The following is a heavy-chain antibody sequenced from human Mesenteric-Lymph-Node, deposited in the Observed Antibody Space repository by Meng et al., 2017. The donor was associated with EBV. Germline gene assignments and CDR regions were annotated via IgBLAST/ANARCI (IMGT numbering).Heavy chain of an antibody. V-gene: IGHV1-18*01. J-gene: IGHJ4*02. Sequence: QGRQVEYVEEVKKPGASVKVSCNASGYTFTSYGISWGRQAPGQGLEWMGWIGAYNGNTNYAQKVQGRVTMTTDTSTTTAYMELRSLRSDDTAVYYCARVPSIAAAGYATFNYWGQGTLVTVSS. CDR3: ARVPSIAAAGYATFNY. CDR1: GYTFTSYG. CDR2: IGAYNGNT. D-gene: IGHD6-13*01.